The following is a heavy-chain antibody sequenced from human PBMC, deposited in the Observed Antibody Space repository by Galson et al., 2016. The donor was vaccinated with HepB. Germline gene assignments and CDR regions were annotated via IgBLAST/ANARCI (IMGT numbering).Heavy chain of an antibody. V-gene: IGHV3-74*01. D-gene: IGHD1-26*01. CDR2: ISRDSTST. J-gene: IGHJ4*02. CDR1: GFTFSSHC. Sequence: SLRLSCAASGFTFSSHCMHWVRQAPGKGLVWVSRISRDSTSTTYADSVKGRFTISRDNAKNTLHLQMNSLRAEDTAVYYCARGRVGATAADYWGQGTLVTVSS. CDR3: ARGRVGATAADY.